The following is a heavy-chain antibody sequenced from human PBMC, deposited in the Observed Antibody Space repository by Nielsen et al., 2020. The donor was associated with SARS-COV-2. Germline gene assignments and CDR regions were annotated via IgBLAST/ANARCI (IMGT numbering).Heavy chain of an antibody. Sequence: GGSLRLSCAASGFTFSSYSMNWVRQAPGKGLEWVSSISSSSYIYYADSVKGRFTISRDNAKNSLYLQMNSLRAEDTAVYYCARRPYSSSSSTAGSYYYYMDVWGKGTTVTVSS. CDR1: GFTFSSYS. CDR3: ARRPYSSSSSTAGSYYYYMDV. D-gene: IGHD6-6*01. CDR2: ISSSSYI. J-gene: IGHJ6*03. V-gene: IGHV3-21*01.